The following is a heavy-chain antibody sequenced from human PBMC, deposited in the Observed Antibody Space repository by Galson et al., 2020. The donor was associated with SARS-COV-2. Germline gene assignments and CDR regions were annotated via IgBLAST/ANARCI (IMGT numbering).Heavy chain of an antibody. V-gene: IGHV3-23*03. CDR1: GFTLNSYA. Sequence: GGSPKLSCAASGFTLNSYAMSLVRQAPGKGLELDSLFYTGGSTSYTDSVKGRFTISRDDSKSTLYLQMNSLRAEDTSLYYRAKYRYGSGWYYFDHWGQGTLVTVSS. CDR3: AKYRYGSGWYYFDH. CDR2: FYTGGST. J-gene: IGHJ4*02. D-gene: IGHD6-19*01.